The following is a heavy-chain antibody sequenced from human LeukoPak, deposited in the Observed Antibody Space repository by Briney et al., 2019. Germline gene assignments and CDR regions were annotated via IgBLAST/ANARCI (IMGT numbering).Heavy chain of an antibody. J-gene: IGHJ6*03. CDR1: GGTFSSYS. D-gene: IGHD6-13*01. CDR2: IFTSGST. CDR3: ARHYFVSSSWYGTSYYYMDV. V-gene: IGHV4-4*09. Sequence: SETLSLTCTVSGGTFSSYSWSWIRQPPGKGLEWIGYIFTSGSTNYNPSLKSRVTISVVTSKNQFSLKLSSVTAADTAVYYCARHYFVSSSWYGTSYYYMDVWGKGTTVTVSS.